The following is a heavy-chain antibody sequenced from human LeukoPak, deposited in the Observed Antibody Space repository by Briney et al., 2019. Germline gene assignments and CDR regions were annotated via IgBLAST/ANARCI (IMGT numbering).Heavy chain of an antibody. CDR3: ARARASSGWYGDDYYYYYGMDV. V-gene: IGHV1-69*13. CDR2: IIPIFGTA. Sequence: ASVKVSCKASGGTFSSYAISWVRQAPGQGLEWMGGIIPIFGTANYAQKFQGRVTITADESTGTAYMELSSLRSEDTAVYYCARARASSGWYGDDYYYYYGMDVWGQGTTVTVSS. J-gene: IGHJ6*02. CDR1: GGTFSSYA. D-gene: IGHD6-19*01.